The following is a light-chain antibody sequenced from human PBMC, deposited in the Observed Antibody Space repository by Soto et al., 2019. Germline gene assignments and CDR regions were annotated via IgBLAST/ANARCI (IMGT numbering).Light chain of an antibody. CDR3: QQYNNWPPKT. V-gene: IGKV3-15*01. CDR1: QSVGTY. J-gene: IGKJ1*01. CDR2: GAS. Sequence: EIVLTQSPATLSLSPGERATLSCMASQSVGTYLAWYQQRPGQSPRLLIYGASTRATGIPARFSGSGSGTEFTLTISSLQSEDFAVYYCQQYNNWPPKTFGQGTKVDIK.